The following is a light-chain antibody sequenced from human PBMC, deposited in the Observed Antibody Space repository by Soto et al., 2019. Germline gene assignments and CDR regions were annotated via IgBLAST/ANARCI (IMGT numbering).Light chain of an antibody. J-gene: IGKJ1*01. CDR3: QQYNNWPPGRT. Sequence: EIVLTQSQGTLSASPGEGANLXCRASQSVSSNLAWYQHKPGQAPRLLIYGASTRATGIPARFSGSGSGTEFTLTISSLQSEDFAVYYCQQYNNWPPGRTFGQGTKVDIK. CDR1: QSVSSN. V-gene: IGKV3-15*01. CDR2: GAS.